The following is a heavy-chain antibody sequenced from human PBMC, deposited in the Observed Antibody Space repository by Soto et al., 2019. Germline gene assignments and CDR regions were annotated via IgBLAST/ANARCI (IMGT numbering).Heavy chain of an antibody. CDR3: ASLAAAGNHDAFDI. CDR2: INPSGGST. CDR1: GYTFTSYY. D-gene: IGHD6-13*01. Sequence: ASVKVSCKASGYTFTSYYMHWARQATGQGLEWMGIINPSGGSTSYAQKFQGRVTMTRDTSTSTVYMELSSLRSEDTAVYYCASLAAAGNHDAFDIWGQGTMVTVSS. V-gene: IGHV1-46*03. J-gene: IGHJ3*02.